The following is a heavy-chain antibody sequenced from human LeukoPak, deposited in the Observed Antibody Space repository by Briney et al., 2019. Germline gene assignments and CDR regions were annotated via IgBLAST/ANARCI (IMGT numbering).Heavy chain of an antibody. CDR1: GGSISSDSYY. CDR2: IYASGGT. V-gene: IGHV4-61*09. CDR3: TREKSYGYIRADS. J-gene: IGHJ4*02. D-gene: IGHD3-16*01. Sequence: PSETLSLTCTVSGGSISSDSYYWSWIRQAAGKGLEWIGHIYASGGTKYNPSLESRVTISIDTSKNQLSLRLSSVTAADTAVYYCTREKSYGYIRADSWGQGTLVAVSS.